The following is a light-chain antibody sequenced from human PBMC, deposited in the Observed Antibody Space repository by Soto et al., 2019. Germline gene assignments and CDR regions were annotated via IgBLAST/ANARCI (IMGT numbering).Light chain of an antibody. CDR3: ASWDDRLGAVI. CDR1: SSNIGGTNY. CDR2: SNN. Sequence: QSVLTQPPSASGTPGQRVFISCSGSSSNIGGTNYAYWYQQLPGAAPKLLMHSNNLRPSGVPARISGSKSGTSASLAISGLRSDDEAVYYCASWDDRLGAVIFGGGTKLTVL. J-gene: IGLJ2*01. V-gene: IGLV1-47*02.